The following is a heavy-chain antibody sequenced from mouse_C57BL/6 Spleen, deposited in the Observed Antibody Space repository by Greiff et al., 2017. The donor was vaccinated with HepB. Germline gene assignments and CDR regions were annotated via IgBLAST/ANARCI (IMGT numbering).Heavy chain of an antibody. CDR3: ARDYGYYYAMDY. D-gene: IGHD1-1*01. J-gene: IGHJ4*01. CDR1: GFNINNTY. CDR2: IDPANGNT. V-gene: IGHV14-3*01. Sequence: EVQLQQSVAELVRPGASVKLSCTASGFNINNTYMHWVKQRPEQGLEWIGRIDPANGNTKYTPKFKGKATITADTSSNTAYLQLSSLTSEDTAIYYCARDYGYYYAMDYWGQGTSVTVSS.